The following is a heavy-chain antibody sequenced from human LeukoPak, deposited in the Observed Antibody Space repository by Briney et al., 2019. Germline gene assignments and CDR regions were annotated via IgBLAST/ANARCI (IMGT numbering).Heavy chain of an antibody. V-gene: IGHV3-48*03. Sequence: GGSHRLSCAASGFTFSSYEMNWVRQAPGMGLEWVSYISGGGNNIYYADSVKGRFTISRDNAKNSLYVQMNSLRAEDTAVYYCGRTMTYGSGSPYSPFDYWGQGTIFAVSS. CDR2: ISGGGNNI. J-gene: IGHJ4*02. CDR3: GRTMTYGSGSPYSPFDY. CDR1: GFTFSSYE. D-gene: IGHD3-10*01.